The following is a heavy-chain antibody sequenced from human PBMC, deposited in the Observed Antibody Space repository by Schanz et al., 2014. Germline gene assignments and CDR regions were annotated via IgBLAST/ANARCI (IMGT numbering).Heavy chain of an antibody. CDR2: IWSDGSRT. CDR1: GFIFSNYG. J-gene: IGHJ5*02. Sequence: QVQLVESGGGVVQRGGSLRLSCAASGFIFSNYGMHWVRQAPGKGLEWVAFIWSDGSRTYHAESVKGRFTISRDNSRNTLDSQMDSLRNEDTALYYCAKVVASAPTTGAFDPWGQGTLVTVSS. V-gene: IGHV3-30*02. CDR3: AKVVASAPTTGAFDP. D-gene: IGHD1-26*01.